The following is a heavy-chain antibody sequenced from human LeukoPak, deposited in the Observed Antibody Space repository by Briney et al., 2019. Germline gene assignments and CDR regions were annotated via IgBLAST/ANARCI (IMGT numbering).Heavy chain of an antibody. D-gene: IGHD3-10*01. CDR3: TSRIWFGELSSVDY. Sequence: GGSLRLSCAASGFTFSGSAMHWVRQASGKGLEWVGGIRSKANSYATAYAASGKGRFTMCRDDSKNTAELTMTSLKTEETAVYYCTSRIWFGELSSVDYWGQGTLVTVSS. CDR2: IRSKANSYAT. J-gene: IGHJ4*02. V-gene: IGHV3-73*01. CDR1: GFTFSGSA.